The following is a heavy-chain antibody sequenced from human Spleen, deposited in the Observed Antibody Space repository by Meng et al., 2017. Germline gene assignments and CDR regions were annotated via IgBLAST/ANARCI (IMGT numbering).Heavy chain of an antibody. CDR1: GAAVSSGSNY. J-gene: IGHJ4*02. CDR2: VYYNGHT. D-gene: IGHD5-18*01. CDR3: ARGGGGGYTYGLAY. Sequence: QGQLQEQGPGLVRPSEALSLTCSDCGAAVSSGSNYWTCIRQPPGKGLEWIGYVYYNGHTSYKPSLKSRVTISMDTSKRQFSLKLTSVTAADAAVYYCARGGGGGYTYGLAYWGQGILVTVSS. V-gene: IGHV4-61*01.